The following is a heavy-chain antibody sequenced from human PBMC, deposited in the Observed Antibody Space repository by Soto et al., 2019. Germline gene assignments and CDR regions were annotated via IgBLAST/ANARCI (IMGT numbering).Heavy chain of an antibody. J-gene: IGHJ6*02. CDR3: ARLGYCSSTSCYTHYYYYYGMDV. V-gene: IGHV3-23*01. CDR1: GFTFSSYA. CDR2: ISGSGGST. D-gene: IGHD2-2*02. Sequence: PXGSLRLSCAASGFTFSSYAMSWVRQAPGKGLEWVSAISGSGGSTYYADSVKGRFTISRDNSKNTLYLQMNSLRAEDTAVYYCARLGYCSSTSCYTHYYYYYGMDVWGQGTTVTVSS.